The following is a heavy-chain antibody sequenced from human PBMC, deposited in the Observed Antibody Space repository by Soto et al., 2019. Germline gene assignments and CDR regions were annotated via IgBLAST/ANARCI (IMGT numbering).Heavy chain of an antibody. CDR2: IYYSGST. CDR1: GGSISSYY. V-gene: IGHV4-59*01. Sequence: PSETLSLTCTVSGGSISSYYWSWIRQPPGKGLEWIGYIYYSGSTNYNPSLKGRVTISVDTSKNQFSLKLSSVTAADTAVYYCARDQSGSYYGVYYYGMDVWGQGTTVTVSS. CDR3: ARDQSGSYYGVYYYGMDV. J-gene: IGHJ6*02. D-gene: IGHD1-26*01.